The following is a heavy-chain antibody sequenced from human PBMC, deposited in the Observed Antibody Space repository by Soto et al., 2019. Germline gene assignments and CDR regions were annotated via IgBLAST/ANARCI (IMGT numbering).Heavy chain of an antibody. V-gene: IGHV3-23*01. CDR1: GFTFSDYA. J-gene: IGHJ4*02. CDR3: ARAPQRFWSGYSNGYVFDY. Sequence: EVQLLESGGGLVQPGGSLRLSCAASGFTFSDYAMNWVRQAPGKGLEWVSFISGSSGNSTYYADSVKGRFTVSRDNSKNTLYLQMNSLRAEDTAVYYCARAPQRFWSGYSNGYVFDYWGQGAPVSVSS. D-gene: IGHD3-3*01. CDR2: ISGSSGNST.